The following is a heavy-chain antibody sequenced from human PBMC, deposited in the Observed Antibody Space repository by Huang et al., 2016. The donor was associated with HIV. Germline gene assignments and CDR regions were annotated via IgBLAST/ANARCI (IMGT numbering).Heavy chain of an antibody. Sequence: QVTLRESGPALVKPTQTLTLTCTFSGFSLSTSGMCVSWIRQPPGKALEWLALIDWDDDKYYSPSLKTRLTISKDTSKNQVVLTMTNMDPVDTATYYCARITKSSYYYGSGSYDWFDPWGQGTLVTVSS. V-gene: IGHV2-70*01. CDR1: GFSLSTSGMC. CDR2: IDWDDDK. CDR3: ARITKSSYYYGSGSYDWFDP. J-gene: IGHJ5*02. D-gene: IGHD3-10*01.